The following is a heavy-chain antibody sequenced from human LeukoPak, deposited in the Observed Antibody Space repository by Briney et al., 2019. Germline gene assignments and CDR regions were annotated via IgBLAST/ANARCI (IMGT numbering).Heavy chain of an antibody. D-gene: IGHD6-19*01. CDR3: ARGRSRIRSSGWYGTSSDY. CDR2: IYTSGST. Sequence: SETLSLTCTVSGGSNSSGSYYWSWIRQPAGKGLEWIRRIYTSGSTNCNPSLKSRVTISVDTSKNQFSLKLSSVTAADTAVYYCARGRSRIRSSGWYGTSSDYWGQGTLVTVSS. V-gene: IGHV4-61*02. CDR1: GGSNSSGSYY. J-gene: IGHJ4*02.